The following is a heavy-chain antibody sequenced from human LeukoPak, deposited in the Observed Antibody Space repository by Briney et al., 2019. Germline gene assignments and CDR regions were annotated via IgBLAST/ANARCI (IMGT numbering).Heavy chain of an antibody. D-gene: IGHD3-3*01. Sequence: SVTLSLTCTVSGGSISSYYWSWIRQPPGKGLEWIGYIYYSGSTNYNPSLKSRVTISVDTSKNQFSLKLSSVTAADTAVYYCARVHGGWFDPWGQGTLVTVSS. CDR1: GGSISSYY. CDR2: IYYSGST. CDR3: ARVHGGWFDP. V-gene: IGHV4-59*01. J-gene: IGHJ5*02.